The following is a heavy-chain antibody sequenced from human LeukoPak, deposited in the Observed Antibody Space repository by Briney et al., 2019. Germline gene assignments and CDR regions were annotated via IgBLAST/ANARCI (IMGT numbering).Heavy chain of an antibody. CDR1: GFTFSSYS. J-gene: IGHJ4*02. CDR3: AKARDGGPIVVVEYYFDY. D-gene: IGHD3-22*01. Sequence: PGGSLRLSCAASGFTFSSYSMNWVRQAPGKGLEWVSSISSSSSYIYYADSVKGRFTISRDNAKNSLYLQMNSLRAEDTAVYYCAKARDGGPIVVVEYYFDYWGQGTLVTVSS. V-gene: IGHV3-21*04. CDR2: ISSSSSYI.